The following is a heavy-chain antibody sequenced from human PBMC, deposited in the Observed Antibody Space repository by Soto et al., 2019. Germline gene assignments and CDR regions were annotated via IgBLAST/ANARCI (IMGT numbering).Heavy chain of an antibody. CDR2: ISGGGGST. CDR1: GFTFSSYA. CDR3: AKRQQPQKYYFDY. D-gene: IGHD6-13*01. V-gene: IGHV3-23*01. Sequence: HPGGSLRLSCAASGFTFSSYAMSWVRQAPGKGLEWVSTISGGGGSTYYADSVKGRFTISRDNSKNTLYLQMNSLRADDTAIYYCAKRQQPQKYYFDYWGQGTLVTVSS. J-gene: IGHJ4*02.